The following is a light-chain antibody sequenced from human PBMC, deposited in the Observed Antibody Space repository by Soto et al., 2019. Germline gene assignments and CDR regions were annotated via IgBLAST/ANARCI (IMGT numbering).Light chain of an antibody. V-gene: IGKV3-20*01. CDR2: GAH. CDR3: QQYGSSVT. CDR1: QSIRSHY. J-gene: IGKJ1*01. Sequence: EIVLTQSPGTLSLSPGDRATLSCRASQSIRSHYLAWYQQKPGQAPRLLISGAHNRAPGIPDRFSGSESGTDFTLRISRLEPEDFAVYYCQQYGSSVTFGQGTKVEIK.